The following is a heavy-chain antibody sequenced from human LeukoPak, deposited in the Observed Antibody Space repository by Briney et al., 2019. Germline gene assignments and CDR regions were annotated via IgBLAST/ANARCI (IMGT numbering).Heavy chain of an antibody. CDR3: ARTTYYYDSSGYYFDY. CDR1: GGSISSGDYY. D-gene: IGHD3-22*01. Sequence: SQTLSLTCTVSGGSISSGDYYWSWIRQPPGKGLEWIGYIYYSGSTYYNPSLKSRVTISVDTSKNQFSLKLCSVTAADTAVYYCARTTYYYDSSGYYFDYWGQGTLVTVSS. V-gene: IGHV4-30-4*01. CDR2: IYYSGST. J-gene: IGHJ4*02.